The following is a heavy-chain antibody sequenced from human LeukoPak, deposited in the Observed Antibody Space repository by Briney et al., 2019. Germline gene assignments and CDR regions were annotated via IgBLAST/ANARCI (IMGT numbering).Heavy chain of an antibody. CDR1: GYSISSGFY. V-gene: IGHV4-38-2*02. J-gene: IGHJ6*02. D-gene: IGHD3-10*01. Sequence: SETLSLTCTVSGYSISSGFYWGWIRQPPGKGLEYIGSIYHSGSAYYNPSLKSRVTISVDTSKNQFSLKLSSVTAADTAVYYCASESGITMVRGASLHYYGMDVWGQGTTVTVSS. CDR3: ASESGITMVRGASLHYYGMDV. CDR2: IYHSGSA.